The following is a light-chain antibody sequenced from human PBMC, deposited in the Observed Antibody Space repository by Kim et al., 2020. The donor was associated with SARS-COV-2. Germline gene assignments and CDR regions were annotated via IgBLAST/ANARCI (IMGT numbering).Light chain of an antibody. CDR1: QNINIF. CDR3: QQSSSTPFT. CDR2: AAS. Sequence: ASVRDRVTITCQASQNINIFLHWYKQKPGKAPKLLIYAASSLQSGVPSSFSGSGSGTDFTLTISSLQPEDVATYYCQQSSSTPFTFGPGTKVDIK. J-gene: IGKJ3*01. V-gene: IGKV1-39*01.